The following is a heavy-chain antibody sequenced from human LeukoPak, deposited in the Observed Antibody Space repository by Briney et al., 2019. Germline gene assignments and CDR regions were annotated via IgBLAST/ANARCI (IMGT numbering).Heavy chain of an antibody. CDR3: AKGHYDSSGYYPYYFDY. D-gene: IGHD3-22*01. Sequence: GGSLRLSCAASGFTFDDYTMHWVRQAPGKGLEWVSLISWDGGSTYYADSVKGRFTISRDNSKNSLYLQMNSLRTEDTALYYCAKGHYDSSGYYPYYFDYWGQGTLVTVSS. CDR2: ISWDGGST. CDR1: GFTFDDYT. V-gene: IGHV3-43*01. J-gene: IGHJ4*02.